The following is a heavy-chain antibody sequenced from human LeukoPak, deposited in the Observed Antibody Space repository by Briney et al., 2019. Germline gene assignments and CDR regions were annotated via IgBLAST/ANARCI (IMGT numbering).Heavy chain of an antibody. CDR3: ARGYSNYIAWFET. Sequence: PGGSLRLSCAASGFTVSSNYMSWVRQAPGKGLEWVSVIYSVGRTYYADSVKGGFTISRDHSKNTLYLQINSLRVEETGLYYCARGYSNYIAWFETWGQGTLVTVSS. J-gene: IGHJ5*02. CDR1: GFTVSSNY. CDR2: IYSVGRT. D-gene: IGHD4-11*01. V-gene: IGHV3-66*02.